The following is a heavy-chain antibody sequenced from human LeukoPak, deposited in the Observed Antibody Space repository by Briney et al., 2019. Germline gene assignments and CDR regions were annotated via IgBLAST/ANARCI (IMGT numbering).Heavy chain of an antibody. Sequence: GGSLRLSCAASGFTFSIYGMHWVRQAPGKGLEWVAVIWFDGSKKEYADSVKGRFTISRDNSKNTLYLQMDSLRAEDTAVYYCARAETAAKYYFDFWGQGTLVTVSS. D-gene: IGHD2-21*02. CDR2: IWFDGSKK. V-gene: IGHV3-33*01. CDR3: ARAETAAKYYFDF. J-gene: IGHJ4*02. CDR1: GFTFSIYG.